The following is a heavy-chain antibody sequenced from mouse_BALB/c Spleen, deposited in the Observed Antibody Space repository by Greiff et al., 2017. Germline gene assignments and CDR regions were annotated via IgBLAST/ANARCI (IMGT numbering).Heavy chain of an antibody. J-gene: IGHJ3*01. Sequence: VQLQESAAELARPGASVKMSCKASGYTFTSYTMHWVKQRPGQGLEWIGYINPSSGYTEYNQKFKDKTTLTADKSSSTAYMQLSSLTSEDSAVYYCARKEYYGSWFAYWGQGTLVTVSA. CDR1: GYTFTSYT. CDR2: INPSSGYT. D-gene: IGHD1-1*01. CDR3: ARKEYYGSWFAY. V-gene: IGHV1-4*02.